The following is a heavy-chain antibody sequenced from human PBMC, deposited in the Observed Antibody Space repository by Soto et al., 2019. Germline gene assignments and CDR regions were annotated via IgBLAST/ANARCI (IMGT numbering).Heavy chain of an antibody. D-gene: IGHD6-19*01. V-gene: IGHV4-4*02. J-gene: IGHJ6*02. Sequence: QVQLQESGPGLVKPSGTLSLTCAVSGGSISSSNWWSWVRQPPGKGLEWIGEIYHSGSTNDNPSLKSRVIMSIDKSKNQFSLQVSSVTAADTAVYYCARVGITVTGDGFHYSGMDVWGQGTTVTVSS. CDR3: ARVGITVTGDGFHYSGMDV. CDR2: IYHSGST. CDR1: GGSISSSNW.